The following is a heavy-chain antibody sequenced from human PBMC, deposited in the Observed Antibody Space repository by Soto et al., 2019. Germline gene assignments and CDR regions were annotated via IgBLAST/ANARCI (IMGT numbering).Heavy chain of an antibody. D-gene: IGHD2-2*02. V-gene: IGHV4-30-4*01. CDR3: ARSPSPDTSWYFAL. CDR1: GASISRGDFY. Sequence: QVQLQESGPGLVKPSQTLSLTCTVSGASISRGDFYWSWVRRPPGKGLEWIGYISYSGNSYYNPSRESRPTISRDTSRSQFSLRLRPVTAADAAVYYCARSPSPDTSWYFALWGRGTLVTVSS. CDR2: ISYSGNS. J-gene: IGHJ2*01.